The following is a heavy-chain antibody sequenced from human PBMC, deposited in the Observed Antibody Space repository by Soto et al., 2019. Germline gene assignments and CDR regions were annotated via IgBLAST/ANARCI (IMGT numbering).Heavy chain of an antibody. D-gene: IGHD2-15*01. CDR3: ARTVVLVAATPSFDY. CDR2: IYYNGGT. Sequence: QVQLQESGPGLVKPSQTLSLTCTVSGGSINSGGYYWSWIRQHPGKGLEWIGYIYYNGGTYYTPSLKSRVIISVDTSKNQFSLKLSSVTAADTAVYYCARTVVLVAATPSFDYWGQGTLVTVSS. J-gene: IGHJ4*02. CDR1: GGSINSGGYY. V-gene: IGHV4-31*03.